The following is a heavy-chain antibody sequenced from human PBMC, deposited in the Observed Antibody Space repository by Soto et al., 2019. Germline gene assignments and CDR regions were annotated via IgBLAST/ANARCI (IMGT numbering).Heavy chain of an antibody. CDR1: GFTFSSYG. D-gene: IGHD4-17*01. Sequence: QVQLVESGGGVVQPGRSLRLSCAASGFTFSSYGMHWVRQAPSKGLEWVAVISYDGSNKYYADSVKGRFTISRDNSKNTLYLQMNSLRAEDTAVYYCARVDYGDYDRAFDIWGQGTMVTVSS. CDR2: ISYDGSNK. J-gene: IGHJ3*02. V-gene: IGHV3-30*03. CDR3: ARVDYGDYDRAFDI.